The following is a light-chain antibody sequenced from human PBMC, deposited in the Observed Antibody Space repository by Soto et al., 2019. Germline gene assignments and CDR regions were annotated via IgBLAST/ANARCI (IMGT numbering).Light chain of an antibody. CDR2: KAS. CDR1: QSISSW. J-gene: IGKJ1*01. Sequence: DIQMTQSPSTLSASVGDRVTITCRASQSISSWLAWYQQKPGKAPKLLIYKASTLESGVPSRFSGSGTGTEFPLTISSLQPDDFATYYCQQYKSYSPAFGQGTKVEIK. CDR3: QQYKSYSPA. V-gene: IGKV1-5*03.